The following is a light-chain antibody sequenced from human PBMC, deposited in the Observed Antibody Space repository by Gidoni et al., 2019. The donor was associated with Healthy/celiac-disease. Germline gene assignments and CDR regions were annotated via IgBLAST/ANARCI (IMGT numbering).Light chain of an antibody. J-gene: IGKJ2*01. CDR2: GAS. CDR3: QMYDTAPYT. V-gene: IGKV1-27*01. Sequence: DVQMTQSPSSLSASVGDRVTITCRASQGISHYLAWYQQKPGKVPRLLIYGASTLQSGVPSRFSGSGSGTDFTLTISSLQPEDVAAYYCQMYDTAPYTFGQGTKLEIK. CDR1: QGISHY.